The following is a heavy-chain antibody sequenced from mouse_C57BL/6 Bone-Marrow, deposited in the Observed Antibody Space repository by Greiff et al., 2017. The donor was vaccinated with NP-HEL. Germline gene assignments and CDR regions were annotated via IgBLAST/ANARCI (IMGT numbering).Heavy chain of an antibody. D-gene: IGHD4-1*01. V-gene: IGHV5-16*01. J-gene: IGHJ4*01. CDR2: INYDGSST. Sequence: DVHLVESEGGLVQPGSSMKLSCTASGFTFSDYYMAWVRPVPEKGLEWVANINYDGSSTYYLDSLKSRFIISRDNAKNILYLQMSSLKSEDTATYYCARVGGGGYAMDYWGQGTSVTVSS. CDR1: GFTFSDYY. CDR3: ARVGGGGYAMDY.